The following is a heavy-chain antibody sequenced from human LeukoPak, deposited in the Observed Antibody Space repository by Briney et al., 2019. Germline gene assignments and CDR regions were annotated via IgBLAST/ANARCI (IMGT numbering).Heavy chain of an antibody. CDR2: IYYTGSA. D-gene: IGHD3-9*01. CDR1: GGSVSSGSYY. Sequence: PSDTLSLTCTVSGGSVSSGSYYWSWVRQPPGKELEWIGYIYYTGSANYNPSLKSRVTMSVATSRNQFSLRLTSVTAADTAIYHCARSPTVLRYFDWKYYFDYWGQGSLVTVSS. CDR3: ARSPTVLRYFDWKYYFDY. V-gene: IGHV4-61*01. J-gene: IGHJ4*02.